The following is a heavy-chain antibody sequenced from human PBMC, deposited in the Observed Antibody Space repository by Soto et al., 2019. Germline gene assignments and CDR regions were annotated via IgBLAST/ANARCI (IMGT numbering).Heavy chain of an antibody. CDR1: GFTFSSYA. CDR2: ISYDGSNK. J-gene: IGHJ4*02. Sequence: QVQLVESGGSVVQPGRSLRLSCAASGFTFSSYAMHWVRQAPGKGLEWVAVISYDGSNKYYADSVKGRFTISRDNSKNTLYLQMNSLRAEDTAVYYCARGPAPAAIDQYYFDCWGQGTLVTVSS. D-gene: IGHD2-2*01. CDR3: ARGPAPAAIDQYYFDC. V-gene: IGHV3-30-3*01.